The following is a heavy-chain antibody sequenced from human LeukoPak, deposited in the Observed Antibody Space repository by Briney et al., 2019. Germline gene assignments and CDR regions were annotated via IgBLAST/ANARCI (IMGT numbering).Heavy chain of an antibody. Sequence: ASVKVSCKASGFTFTGYYMHWVRQAPGQGLEWMGWINPNSGGTNYAHKFQGRVTMTRDTSISTAYMELRSLRSDDTAVYYCARDEGSSSQPFDYWGQGTLVTVSS. D-gene: IGHD6-6*01. CDR3: ARDEGSSSQPFDY. CDR1: GFTFTGYY. CDR2: INPNSGGT. V-gene: IGHV1-2*02. J-gene: IGHJ4*02.